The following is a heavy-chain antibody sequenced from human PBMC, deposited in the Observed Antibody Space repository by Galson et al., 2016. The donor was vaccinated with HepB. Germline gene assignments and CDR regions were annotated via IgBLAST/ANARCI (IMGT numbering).Heavy chain of an antibody. CDR2: IYFTGGT. Sequence: SETLSLTCSIFGGSISSYYWTWIRQPPGKGLEWIGNIYFTGGTNYNPSLKSRVTISLDTSRNQFSLKLPSVTAAASALYYGATGNEYSSPFYYYYARDVWGQGTSVTVSS. D-gene: IGHD6-6*01. J-gene: IGHJ6*02. CDR3: ATGNEYSSPFYYYYARDV. CDR1: GGSISSYY. V-gene: IGHV4-59*01.